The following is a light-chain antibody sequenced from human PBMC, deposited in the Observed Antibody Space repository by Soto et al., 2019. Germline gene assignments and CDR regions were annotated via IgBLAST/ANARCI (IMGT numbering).Light chain of an antibody. CDR3: CSYAGSSTWV. CDR2: DVN. CDR1: RSDVGGYNY. J-gene: IGLJ3*02. Sequence: QSALTQPRSVSGSPGQSVTISCTGTRSDVGGYNYVSWYQQHSGKAPKLMISDVNKRPSGVPDRFSGSKSVNTASLIISGLQAGDEADYYCCSYAGSSTWVFGGGTKLTVL. V-gene: IGLV2-11*01.